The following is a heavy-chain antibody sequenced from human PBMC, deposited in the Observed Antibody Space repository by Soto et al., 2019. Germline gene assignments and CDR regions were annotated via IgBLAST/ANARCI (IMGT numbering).Heavy chain of an antibody. CDR1: GFTFSNYA. V-gene: IGHV3-23*01. CDR2: ISGSGGNT. D-gene: IGHD3-10*02. J-gene: IGHJ4*02. CDR3: TKDSYVRVVTQYYFDD. Sequence: EVQLLESGGGLVQPGGSLRLSCATSGFTFSNYAMSWVRQASGKRLEWVSGISGSGGNTYYADSVKGRFTISRDNSKNTLYLQLNSLRAEDTAVYYCTKDSYVRVVTQYYFDDWGQGTLVSVSS.